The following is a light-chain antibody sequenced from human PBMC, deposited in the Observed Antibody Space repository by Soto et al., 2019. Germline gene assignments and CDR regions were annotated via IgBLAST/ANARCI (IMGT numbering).Light chain of an antibody. V-gene: IGKV3-20*01. J-gene: IGKJ1*01. Sequence: EIVLTQSPGTLSLSPGERATLSCRASQRVSSSYLAWYQQKPGQAPRPLIYGASSRAIGIPDRFSGRGSGTDFTLTISRLEPEDFAVYYCQQYGSSPWTFGQGTKVEIK. CDR2: GAS. CDR1: QRVSSSY. CDR3: QQYGSSPWT.